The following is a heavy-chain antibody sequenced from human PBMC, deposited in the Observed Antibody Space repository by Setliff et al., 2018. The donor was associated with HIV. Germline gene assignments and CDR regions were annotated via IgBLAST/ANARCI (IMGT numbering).Heavy chain of an antibody. CDR3: AREGTLTGFYKGGPDY. V-gene: IGHV4-31*03. CDR2: IYHSGST. CDR1: GGSISSGGYY. J-gene: IGHJ4*02. D-gene: IGHD3-9*01. Sequence: TLSLTCTVSGGSISSGGYYWSWIRQRPGKGLEWIGYIYHSGSTYYNPSLKSRIKISVDMSKNQFSLRLSSVTAADTAMYYCAREGTLTGFYKGGPDYWGQGTLVPSPQ.